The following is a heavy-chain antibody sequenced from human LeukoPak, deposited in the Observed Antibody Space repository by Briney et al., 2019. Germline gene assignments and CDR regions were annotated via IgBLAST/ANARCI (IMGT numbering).Heavy chain of an antibody. CDR3: ARDGRRLGFYYYYMDV. V-gene: IGHV4-39*07. D-gene: IGHD3-16*01. Sequence: GSLRLSCAASGFTFSSYEMNWVRQAPGKGLEWIGSIYYSGSTYYNPSLKSRVTISVDTSKNQFSLKLSSVTAADTAVYYCARDGRRLGFYYYYMDVWGKGTTVTVSS. CDR1: GFTFSSYE. J-gene: IGHJ6*03. CDR2: IYYSGST.